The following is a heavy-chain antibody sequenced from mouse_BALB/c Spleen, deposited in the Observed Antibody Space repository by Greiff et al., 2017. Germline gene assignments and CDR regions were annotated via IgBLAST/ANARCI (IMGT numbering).Heavy chain of an antibody. Sequence: EVQRVESGGDLVKPGGSLKLSCAASGFAFSSYDMSWVRQTPEKRLEWVAYISSGGGSTYYPDTVKGRFTISRDNAKNTLYLQMSSLKSEDTAMYYCARRDRYLYAMDYWGQGTSVTVSS. D-gene: IGHD2-14*01. J-gene: IGHJ4*01. CDR1: GFAFSSYD. CDR2: ISSGGGST. V-gene: IGHV5-12-1*01. CDR3: ARRDRYLYAMDY.